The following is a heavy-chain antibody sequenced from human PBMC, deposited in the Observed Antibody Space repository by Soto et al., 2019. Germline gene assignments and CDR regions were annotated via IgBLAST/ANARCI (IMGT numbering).Heavy chain of an antibody. Sequence: PLQPLLLPPDTTGDSVSTPTAASHSITQSQTTGLEWLGRTYYRSKWYNEYLASLKSRITVSADTSNNLFSLQLNSVTPEDSAVYYCARGYYDIRGLGWRFDYWGQGTLVTVS. D-gene: IGHD3-22*01. CDR3: ARGYYDIRGLGWRFDY. J-gene: IGHJ4*02. V-gene: IGHV6-1*01. CDR2: TYYRSKWYN. CDR1: GDSVSTPTAA.